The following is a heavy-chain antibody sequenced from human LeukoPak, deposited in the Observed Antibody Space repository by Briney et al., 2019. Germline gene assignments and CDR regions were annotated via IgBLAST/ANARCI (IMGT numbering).Heavy chain of an antibody. J-gene: IGHJ4*02. V-gene: IGHV3-23*01. CDR1: GFTFTNYA. D-gene: IGHD3-22*01. CDR2: INGDGSTT. CDR3: AKYYYDSGGYSFDY. Sequence: GGSLRLSCAASGFTFTNYAMTWVRQAPGKGLEWVSSINGDGSTTYYTDSVKGRFTISRDNSKNTLYLQMNSLRAEDTAVYYCAKYYYDSGGYSFDYWGQGTLVTVSS.